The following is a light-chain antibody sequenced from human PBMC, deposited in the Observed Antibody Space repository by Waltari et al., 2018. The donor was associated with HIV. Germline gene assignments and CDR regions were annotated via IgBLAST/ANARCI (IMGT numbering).Light chain of an antibody. V-gene: IGLV1-51*01. Sequence: QSVLTQPPSVSAAPRQKVTISCSGNSSNIGNNYVSWYQQLPGAAPKLLIYDNYKLPSWIPDRFSGSKSGTSSTLDITGLQTGDEADFYCGTWDSTLSAYVFGTGTKVTVL. CDR2: DNY. CDR1: SSNIGNNY. J-gene: IGLJ1*01. CDR3: GTWDSTLSAYV.